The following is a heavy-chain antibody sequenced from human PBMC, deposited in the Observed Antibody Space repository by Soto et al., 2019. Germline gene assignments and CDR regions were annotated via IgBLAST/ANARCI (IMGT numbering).Heavy chain of an antibody. CDR2: ISAHNGNT. D-gene: IGHD1-1*01. J-gene: IGHJ4*01. CDR1: GYGFTTYG. CDR3: ARGRYGDY. V-gene: IGHV1-18*01. Sequence: QVHLVQSGAEVKKPGASVKVSCKGSGYGFTTYGITWVRQAPGQGLEWMAWISAHNGNTDYAQNLQGRVTVTRDTSTSTAYMELRSLRSDDTAVYYCARGRYGDYWGQEPWSPSPQ.